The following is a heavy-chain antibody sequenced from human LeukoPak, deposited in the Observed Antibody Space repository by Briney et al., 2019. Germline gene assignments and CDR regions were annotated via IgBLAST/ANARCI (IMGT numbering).Heavy chain of an antibody. Sequence: SETLSLTCGVSGGSFSGSYWGWIRQPPGKGLEWIGEINLSGSTSYNSSLTSRVTISLGTPKNQFSLNLRSVTTADTAVYYCARMSISLFGVVTAHFDSWGQGTLVAVSS. CDR2: INLSGST. D-gene: IGHD3-3*01. V-gene: IGHV4-34*01. J-gene: IGHJ4*02. CDR3: ARMSISLFGVVTAHFDS. CDR1: GGSFSGSY.